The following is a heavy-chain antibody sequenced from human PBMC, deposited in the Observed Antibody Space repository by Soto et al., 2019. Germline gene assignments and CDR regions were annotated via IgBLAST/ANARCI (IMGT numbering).Heavy chain of an antibody. Sequence: QVQLVESGGGVVQPGRSLRLSCAASGFTFSSYAMHWVRQAPGKGLEWVAVISYYGSNKYYADSVRGRFTISRDNSKNTLYLQMNSLRAEDTAVYYCARDEVGYCSGGSCYPPEYCGQGTLVTVSS. D-gene: IGHD2-15*01. V-gene: IGHV3-30-3*01. CDR3: ARDEVGYCSGGSCYPPEY. J-gene: IGHJ4*02. CDR2: ISYYGSNK. CDR1: GFTFSSYA.